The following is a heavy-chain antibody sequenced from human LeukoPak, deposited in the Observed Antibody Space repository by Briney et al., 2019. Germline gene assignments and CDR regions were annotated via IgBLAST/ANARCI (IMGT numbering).Heavy chain of an antibody. J-gene: IGHJ4*02. Sequence: GGSLRLSCAASGFTFSSYVMHWVRQAPGKGLEWVAIISYDGSNEYYADSVKGRFTISRDNAKNSLYLQMNSLRAEDTAVYYCARDVKLEYYDFWSGYLIDYWGQGTLVTVSS. CDR2: ISYDGSNE. V-gene: IGHV3-30*04. D-gene: IGHD3-3*01. CDR1: GFTFSSYV. CDR3: ARDVKLEYYDFWSGYLIDY.